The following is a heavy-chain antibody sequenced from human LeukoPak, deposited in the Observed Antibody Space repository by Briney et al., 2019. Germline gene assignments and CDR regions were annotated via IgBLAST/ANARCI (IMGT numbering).Heavy chain of an antibody. J-gene: IGHJ6*03. D-gene: IGHD3-3*01. CDR2: IYYSGST. CDR1: GGSISSSSYY. V-gene: IGHV4-39*07. Sequence: KPSETLSLTCTVSGGSISSSSYYWGWIRQPPGKGLEWIGSIYYSGSTYYNPSLKSRVTISVDTSKNQCSLKLSSVTAADTAVYYCARGAEIFGVVHYYYYMDVWGKGTTVTVSS. CDR3: ARGAEIFGVVHYYYYMDV.